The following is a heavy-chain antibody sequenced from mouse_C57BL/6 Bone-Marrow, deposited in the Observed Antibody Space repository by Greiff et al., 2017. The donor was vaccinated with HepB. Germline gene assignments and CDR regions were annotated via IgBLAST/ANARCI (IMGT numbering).Heavy chain of an antibody. V-gene: IGHV1-76*01. J-gene: IGHJ3*01. Sequence: QVQLQQSGAELVRPGASVKLSCKASGYTFTDYYINWVKQRPGQGLEWIARIYPGSGNTYYNEKFKGKATLTAEKSSSTAYMQLSSLTSEDSAVYFCARYYYGSSPAWFAYWGQGTLVTVSA. CDR2: IYPGSGNT. CDR1: GYTFTDYY. D-gene: IGHD1-1*01. CDR3: ARYYYGSSPAWFAY.